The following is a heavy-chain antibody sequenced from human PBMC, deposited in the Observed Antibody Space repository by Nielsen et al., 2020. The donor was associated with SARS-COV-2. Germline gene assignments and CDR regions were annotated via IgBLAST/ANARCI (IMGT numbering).Heavy chain of an antibody. Sequence: GGSLRLSCAASGFTFNIYAMAWVRRAPGRGLQWVTGVSASGGSRYYTDSVKGRFSISRDNSKNTLFLQMHSLRVEDTALYYCAKDGVVRGDALDLWGQGTMVTVSS. CDR1: GFTFNIYA. J-gene: IGHJ3*01. CDR2: VSASGGSR. D-gene: IGHD3-10*01. V-gene: IGHV3-23*01. CDR3: AKDGVVRGDALDL.